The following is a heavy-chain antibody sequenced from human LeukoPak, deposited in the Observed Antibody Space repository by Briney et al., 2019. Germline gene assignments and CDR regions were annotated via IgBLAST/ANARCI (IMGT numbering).Heavy chain of an antibody. Sequence: EASVKVSCKASGYTFTSYGISWVRRAPGQGLEWMGWISAYNGNTNYAQKLQGRVTMTTDTSTSTAYMELRSLRSDDTAVYYCAIGDSYSTSTSLDYWGQGTLVTVSS. CDR3: AIGDSYSTSTSLDY. V-gene: IGHV1-18*01. J-gene: IGHJ4*02. CDR1: GYTFTSYG. D-gene: IGHD2-21*01. CDR2: ISAYNGNT.